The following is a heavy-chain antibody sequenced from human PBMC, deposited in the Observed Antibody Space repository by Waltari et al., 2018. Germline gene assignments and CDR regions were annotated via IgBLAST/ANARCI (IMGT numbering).Heavy chain of an antibody. V-gene: IGHV4-38-2*01. D-gene: IGHD4-17*01. J-gene: IGHJ4*02. CDR2: IYHSGST. CDR1: GYSISSGYY. CDR3: ARATTVTTSGYFDY. Sequence: QVQLQESGPGLVKPSETLSLTCAVSGYSISSGYYWGWIRQPPGKGLEWIGSIYHSGSTYYNPSLKSRVTISVDTSKNQFSLKRSSVPAADTAVYYCARATTVTTSGYFDYWGQGTLVTVSS.